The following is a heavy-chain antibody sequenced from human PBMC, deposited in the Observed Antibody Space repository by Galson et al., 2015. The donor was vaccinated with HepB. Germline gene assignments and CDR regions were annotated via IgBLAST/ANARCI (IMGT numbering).Heavy chain of an antibody. J-gene: IGHJ5*02. CDR2: IYWDDDK. Sequence: PALVKPTQTLTLTCTFSGFSLSTSGVGVGWIRQPPGKALEWLALIYWDDDKRYSPSLKSRLTITKDTSKNQVVLTMTNMDPVDTATYYCAHRYGSGSYYNGELGDWFDPWGQGTLVTVSS. D-gene: IGHD3-10*01. V-gene: IGHV2-5*02. CDR3: AHRYGSGSYYNGELGDWFDP. CDR1: GFSLSTSGVG.